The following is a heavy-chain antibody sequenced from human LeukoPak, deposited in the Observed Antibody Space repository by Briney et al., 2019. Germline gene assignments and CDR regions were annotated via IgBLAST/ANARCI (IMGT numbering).Heavy chain of an antibody. CDR1: GFTFSSYA. CDR3: AKESTGYYGSAYYFDY. J-gene: IGHJ4*02. D-gene: IGHD3-10*01. CDR2: ISYDGSNK. Sequence: AGGSLRLSCAASGFTFSSYAMHWVRQAPGKGLEWVAVISYDGSNKYYADSVKGRFTISRDNSKNTLYLQMNSLRAEDTAVYYCAKESTGYYGSAYYFDYWGQGTLVTVSS. V-gene: IGHV3-30-3*01.